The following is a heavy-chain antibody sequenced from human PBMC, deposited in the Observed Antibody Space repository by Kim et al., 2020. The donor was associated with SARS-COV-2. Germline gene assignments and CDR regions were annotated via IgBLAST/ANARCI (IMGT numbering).Heavy chain of an antibody. J-gene: IGHJ4*02. CDR3: AKCFTEGDYDLNYFDY. V-gene: IGHV3-23*01. Sequence: SVKGRFTISRDNSKNTLYLQMNSLRAEDTAVYYCAKCFTEGDYDLNYFDYWGQGTLVTVSS. D-gene: IGHD4-17*01.